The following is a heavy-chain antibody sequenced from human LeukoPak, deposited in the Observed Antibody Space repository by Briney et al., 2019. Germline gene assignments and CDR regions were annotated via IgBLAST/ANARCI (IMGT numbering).Heavy chain of an antibody. D-gene: IGHD3-3*01. V-gene: IGHV3-21*01. J-gene: IGHJ4*02. CDR1: GFIFSSFG. Sequence: GGSLRLSCAASGFIFSSFGVNWVRQAPGKGLEWVSSISTSGGLSSVYYADSVKGRFTISRDNAKNSLFLQMNSLGAEDTAVYYCARGGLTITMFGVPIIRNFDYWGQGTLVTVSS. CDR3: ARGGLTITMFGVPIIRNFDY. CDR2: ISTSGGLSSV.